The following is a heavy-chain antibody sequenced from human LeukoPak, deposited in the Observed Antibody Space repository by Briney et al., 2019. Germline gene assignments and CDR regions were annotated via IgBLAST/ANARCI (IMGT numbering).Heavy chain of an antibody. J-gene: IGHJ4*02. CDR3: ASDYYDSSGYSEPYDY. CDR2: ISYDGSNK. Sequence: GRSLRLSCAASGFTFSSYAMHGVRQAPGKGLEWVAVISYDGSNKYYADSVKGRFTISRDNSKNTLYLQMNSLRAEDTAVYYCASDYYDSSGYSEPYDYWGQGALVTVSS. D-gene: IGHD3-22*01. V-gene: IGHV3-30-3*01. CDR1: GFTFSSYA.